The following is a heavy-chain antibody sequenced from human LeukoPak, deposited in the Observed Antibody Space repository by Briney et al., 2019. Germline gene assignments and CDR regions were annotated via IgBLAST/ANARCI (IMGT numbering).Heavy chain of an antibody. D-gene: IGHD3-3*01. CDR2: ISSSSSYI. V-gene: IGHV3-21*01. Sequence: GGSLRLSCAASGFTFSSYSMNWVRQAPGKGLEWVSSISSSSSYIYYADSVKGRFTISRDNAKNSLYLQMNSLRAEDTAEYYCASARGGGDYDFWSCDYWGQGTLVTVSS. J-gene: IGHJ4*02. CDR1: GFTFSSYS. CDR3: ASARGGGDYDFWSCDY.